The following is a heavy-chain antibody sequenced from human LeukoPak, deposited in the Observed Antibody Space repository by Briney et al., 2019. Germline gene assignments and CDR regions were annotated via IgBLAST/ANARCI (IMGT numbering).Heavy chain of an antibody. CDR2: IYYSGST. Sequence: SQTLSLTCTVSGGSISSGGYYWSWIRQHPGKGLEWIGYIYYSGSTYYNPSLKSRVTISVDTSKNQFSLKLSSVTAADTAVYYCAREGDFWSGYPSGPFDYWGQGTLVTVSS. CDR3: AREGDFWSGYPSGPFDY. V-gene: IGHV4-31*03. D-gene: IGHD3-3*01. J-gene: IGHJ4*02. CDR1: GGSISSGGYY.